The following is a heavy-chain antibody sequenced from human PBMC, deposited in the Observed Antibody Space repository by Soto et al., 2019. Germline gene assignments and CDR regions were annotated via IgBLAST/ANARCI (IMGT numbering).Heavy chain of an antibody. CDR2: MNLNSGNT. CDR3: ARYYGDYVLYYGMDV. V-gene: IGHV1-8*01. Sequence: ASVKVSCKASGYTFTNYDIHWVRQATGQGLEWMGWMNLNSGNTGYAQKFQGRVTMTRSTSISTAYMELSSLRSEDTAVYYCARYYGDYVLYYGMDVWGQGTTVTVSS. J-gene: IGHJ6*02. D-gene: IGHD4-17*01. CDR1: GYTFTNYD.